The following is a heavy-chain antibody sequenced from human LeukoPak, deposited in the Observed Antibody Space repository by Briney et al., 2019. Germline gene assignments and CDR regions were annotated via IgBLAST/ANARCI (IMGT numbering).Heavy chain of an antibody. J-gene: IGHJ4*02. CDR3: ARAVQNYDFWSGYSLYLDY. CDR1: GFTFSSYW. CDR2: INSDGSST. D-gene: IGHD3-3*01. V-gene: IGHV3-74*01. Sequence: PGGSLRLSCAASGFTFSSYWMHWVRQAPGNGLVWVSRINSDGSSTSYADSVKGRFTISRDNAKNTLYLQMNSLRAEDTAVYYCARAVQNYDFWSGYSLYLDYWGQGTLVTVSS.